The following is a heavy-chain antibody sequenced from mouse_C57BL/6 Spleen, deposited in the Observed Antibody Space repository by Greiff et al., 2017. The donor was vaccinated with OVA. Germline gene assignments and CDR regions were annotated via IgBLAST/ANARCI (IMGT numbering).Heavy chain of an antibody. CDR2: IDPSDSYT. CDR1: GYTFTSYW. D-gene: IGHD4-1*01. J-gene: IGHJ1*03. V-gene: IGHV1-69*01. CDR3: ARGDWDERYFDV. Sequence: QVQLQQPGAELVMPGASVKLSCKASGYTFTSYWMHWVKQRPGQGLEWIGEIDPSDSYTNYNQKFKGKSTLTVDKSSSTAYMQLSSLTSEDSAVYYCARGDWDERYFDVWGTGTTVTVSS.